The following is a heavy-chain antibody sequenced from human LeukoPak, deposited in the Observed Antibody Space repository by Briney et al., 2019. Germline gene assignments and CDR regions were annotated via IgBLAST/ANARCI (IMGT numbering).Heavy chain of an antibody. CDR2: IYYSGST. J-gene: IGHJ4*02. D-gene: IGHD6-19*01. Sequence: PSETLSLTCTVSGGSISSYYWSWIRQPPGKGLEWIGYIYYSGSTNYNPSLKSRVTISVDTSKNQFSLKLSSVTAADTAVYYGARGWALDYWGQGTLVTVSS. CDR3: ARGWALDY. V-gene: IGHV4-59*08. CDR1: GGSISSYY.